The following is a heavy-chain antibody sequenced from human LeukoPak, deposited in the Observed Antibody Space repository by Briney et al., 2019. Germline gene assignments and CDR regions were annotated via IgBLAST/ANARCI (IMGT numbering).Heavy chain of an antibody. CDR3: ARVRPGDYYDSSGYWGWFDP. CDR2: INPSGGST. Sequence: ASVKVSCKASGYTFTSYYMHWVRQAPGQGLEWMGIINPSGGSTSYAQKFQGRVTMTRDTSISTAYMELSRLRSDDTAVYYCARVRPGDYYDSSGYWGWFDPWGQGTLVTVSS. D-gene: IGHD3-22*01. V-gene: IGHV1-46*01. J-gene: IGHJ5*02. CDR1: GYTFTSYY.